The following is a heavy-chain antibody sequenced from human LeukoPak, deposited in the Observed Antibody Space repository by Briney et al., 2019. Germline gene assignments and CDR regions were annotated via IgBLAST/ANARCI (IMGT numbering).Heavy chain of an antibody. Sequence: SETLSLTCTVSGGSISSSSYYWGWIRQPPGKGLEWIGSIYYSGSTYYNPSLKSRVTISVDTSKNQFSLKLSSVTAADTAVYYCARTYSSSWYSDAFDIWGQGTMVTVSS. CDR3: ARTYSSSWYSDAFDI. V-gene: IGHV4-39*01. J-gene: IGHJ3*02. CDR1: GGSISSSSYY. D-gene: IGHD6-13*01. CDR2: IYYSGST.